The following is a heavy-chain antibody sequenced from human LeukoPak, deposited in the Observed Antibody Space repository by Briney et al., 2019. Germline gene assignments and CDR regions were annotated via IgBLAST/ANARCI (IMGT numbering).Heavy chain of an antibody. CDR3: ALIDGYSNKK. CDR2: ISSRSSYI. D-gene: IGHD6-13*01. CDR1: GFTFSNYT. V-gene: IGHV3-21*03. Sequence: GGSLRLSCAASGFTFSNYTMNWVRQAPGKGLEWVSSISSRSSYIYYADSVKGRFTISRDNAKKSLYLQMNSLRAEDTAVYYCALIDGYSNKKWGQGTLVAVSS. J-gene: IGHJ4*02.